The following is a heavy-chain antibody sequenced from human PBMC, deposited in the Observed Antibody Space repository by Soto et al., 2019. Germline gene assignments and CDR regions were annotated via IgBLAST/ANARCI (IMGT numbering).Heavy chain of an antibody. CDR2: IYYSGST. V-gene: IGHV4-59*01. CDR3: ARVPATVDYYYYYGMDV. CDR1: GGSISSYY. D-gene: IGHD4-17*01. Sequence: SETLSLTCTVSGGSISSYYWSWIRQPPGKGLEWIGYIYYSGSTNYNPSLKSRVTISVDTSKNQFSLKLSSVTAADTAVYYCARVPATVDYYYYYGMDVWGQGTTVTVSS. J-gene: IGHJ6*02.